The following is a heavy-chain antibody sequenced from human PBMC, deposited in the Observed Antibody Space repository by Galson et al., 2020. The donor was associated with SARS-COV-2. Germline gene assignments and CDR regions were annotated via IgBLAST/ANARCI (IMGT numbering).Heavy chain of an antibody. V-gene: IGHV3-74*01. CDR3: AWPSSHDY. J-gene: IGHJ4*02. CDR2: INGDGNIT. CDR1: W. Sequence: WMHWVRQAPGKGLVWVSRINGDGNITNYADSVKGRFTISRDNAKNTLYLQMNSLRAEDTAVYYCAWPSSHDYWGQGTLVTVSS. D-gene: IGHD6-6*01.